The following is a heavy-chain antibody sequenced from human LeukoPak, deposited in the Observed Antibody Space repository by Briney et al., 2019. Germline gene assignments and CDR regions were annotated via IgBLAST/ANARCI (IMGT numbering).Heavy chain of an antibody. J-gene: IGHJ5*02. V-gene: IGHV1-18*01. CDR1: SYSFTTYG. D-gene: IGHD1-1*01. CDR2: ISAYNGNT. Sequence: GASVKVSCKASSYSFTTYGISWVRQAPGQGLEWMGWISAYNGNTNYAQKFQGRVTMTTDTFTSTGYMELRSLRSDDTAVYYCARDLTIGTTDWFDPWGQGTLVTVSS. CDR3: ARDLTIGTTDWFDP.